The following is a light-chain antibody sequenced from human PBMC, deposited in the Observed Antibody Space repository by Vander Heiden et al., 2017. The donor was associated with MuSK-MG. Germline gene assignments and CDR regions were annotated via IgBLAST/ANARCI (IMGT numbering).Light chain of an antibody. CDR3: SSFARTATLV. Sequence: QSALPQPASVSGSPGQSITISCTGTSSDVGGYYYVSWYQQHPGRAPKLMIYYVNDVVSRPSGVSNRFSGSKSGNTASLTISGLQAENEADYYCSSFARTATLVFGAGTKVTVL. CDR2: YVNDVV. CDR1: SSDVGGYYY. J-gene: IGLJ1*01. V-gene: IGLV2-14*03.